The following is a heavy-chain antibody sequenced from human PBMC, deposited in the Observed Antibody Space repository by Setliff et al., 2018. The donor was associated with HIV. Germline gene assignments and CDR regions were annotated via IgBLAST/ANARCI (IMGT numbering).Heavy chain of an antibody. Sequence: ASVKVSCKASGYTFTGYYMHWVRQAPGQGLEWMGRINPNSGGTNHAQKFQGRVTMTRDTSISTAYMELSRLRSDDTAVFYCARGLWSGYQRGWFDPWGQGTLVTVSS. D-gene: IGHD3-3*01. CDR2: INPNSGGT. J-gene: IGHJ5*02. CDR1: GYTFTGYY. CDR3: ARGLWSGYQRGWFDP. V-gene: IGHV1-2*06.